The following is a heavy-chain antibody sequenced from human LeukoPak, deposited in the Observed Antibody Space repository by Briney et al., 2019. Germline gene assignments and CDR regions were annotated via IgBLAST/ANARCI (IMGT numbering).Heavy chain of an antibody. D-gene: IGHD1-26*01. Sequence: GGSLRLSCAASGFTFSDHYMSWIRQAPGKGPEWVSYISMSGTTIYYADSVKGRFTISRDNAKNSLYLQMNSLRAEDTAVYYCAREATTLNWFDPWGQGTLVTVSS. CDR3: AREATTLNWFDP. J-gene: IGHJ5*02. V-gene: IGHV3-11*01. CDR2: ISMSGTTI. CDR1: GFTFSDHY.